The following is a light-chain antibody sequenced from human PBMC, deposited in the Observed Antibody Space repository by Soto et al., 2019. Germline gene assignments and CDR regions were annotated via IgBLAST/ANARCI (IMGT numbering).Light chain of an antibody. CDR1: QSVGSS. CDR2: NAS. J-gene: IGKJ1*01. Sequence: EIVMTQSPATLSVSPGERATLSCKASQSVGSSLAWYQQRPGQTPRLLIFNASTRARGIPSRFSGSGSGADFSLAISGLQSEDFAVYYCQQYNVWWTFGQGTKVE. V-gene: IGKV3-15*01. CDR3: QQYNVWWT.